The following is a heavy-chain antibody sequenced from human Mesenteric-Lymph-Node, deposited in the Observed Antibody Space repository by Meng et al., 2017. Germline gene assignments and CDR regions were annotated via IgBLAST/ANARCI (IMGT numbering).Heavy chain of an antibody. CDR1: GGSIGSGGYY. J-gene: IGHJ4*02. D-gene: IGHD5-24*01. CDR2: IYYTGST. Sequence: QESGPGLVKPSPTLSLTCTVSGGSIGSGGYYWSWIRQHPGKGLEWIGYIYYTGSTFYNPSLKSRVTISVDTSKNQFSLKLISATAADTAVYYCAREAGRDGYATPKFDYWGQGTLVTVSS. V-gene: IGHV4-31*03. CDR3: AREAGRDGYATPKFDY.